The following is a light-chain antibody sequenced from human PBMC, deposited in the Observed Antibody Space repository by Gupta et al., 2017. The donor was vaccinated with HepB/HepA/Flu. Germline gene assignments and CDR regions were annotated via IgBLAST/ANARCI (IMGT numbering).Light chain of an antibody. J-gene: IGKJ1*01. CDR1: QSISSW. Sequence: DIQMTQSPSTLSASVGDRVTITCRASQSISSWLAWYQQKPGKAPKLLIYKASSLESGVPSRFSGSGSGTEFTLTISSRQPDDFATYYCQQENSYPQTFGQGTKVEIK. CDR3: QQENSYPQT. V-gene: IGKV1-5*03. CDR2: KAS.